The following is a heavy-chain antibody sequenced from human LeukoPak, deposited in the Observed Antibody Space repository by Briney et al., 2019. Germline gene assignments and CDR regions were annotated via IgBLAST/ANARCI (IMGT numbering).Heavy chain of an antibody. CDR1: GFAFSTYP. Sequence: GGSLRLSCVASGFAFSTYPMSWVRQAPGKGLEWVSGVSGSGGHKFYADSAKGRVTISRDNSKKTLYLQMSSLGADDTAVYYCAKGGASVTDAPHGDVVTTTLDGFDIWGHGTMVTVST. J-gene: IGHJ3*02. V-gene: IGHV3-23*01. D-gene: IGHD4-17*01. CDR3: AKGGASVTDAPHGDVVTTTLDGFDI. CDR2: VSGSGGHK.